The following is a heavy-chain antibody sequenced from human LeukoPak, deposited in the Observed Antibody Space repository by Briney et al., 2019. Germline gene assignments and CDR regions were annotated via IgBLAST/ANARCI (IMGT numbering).Heavy chain of an antibody. CDR2: ISSSSYI. V-gene: IGHV3-21*01. D-gene: IGHD5-18*01. J-gene: IGHJ4*02. CDR1: GFTFSSYS. CDR3: ASLGYSYGYPFDY. Sequence: PGRSLRLSCAASGFTFSSYSMNWVRQAPGKGLEWVSSISSSSYIYYADSVKGRFTISRDNAKNSLYLQMNSLRAEDTAVYYCASLGYSYGYPFDYWGQGTLVTVSS.